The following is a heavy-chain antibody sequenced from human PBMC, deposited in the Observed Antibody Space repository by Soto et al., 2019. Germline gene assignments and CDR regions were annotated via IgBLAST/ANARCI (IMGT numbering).Heavy chain of an antibody. Sequence: GGSLRLSCAASGFTFSSYAMSWVRQAPGKGLEWVSAISGSGGSTYYADSVKGRFTISRDNSKNTLYLKMNSLRAEDTAVYYCAKEASIYSGSFGYFQHWGQGTLVTVSS. CDR1: GFTFSSYA. V-gene: IGHV3-23*01. CDR3: AKEASIYSGSFGYFQH. D-gene: IGHD1-26*01. J-gene: IGHJ1*01. CDR2: ISGSGGST.